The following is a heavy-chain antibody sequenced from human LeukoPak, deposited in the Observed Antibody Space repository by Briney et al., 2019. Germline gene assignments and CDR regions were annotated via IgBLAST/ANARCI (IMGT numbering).Heavy chain of an antibody. Sequence: GGSLRLSCAASRFTFSTYWMRWVRQAPGKGLVWVSRINSDGSSTSYTDSVKGRFTISRDNAKNTLYLQMNSLRAEDTGVYYCVREYPASFDYWGQGTLVTVSS. V-gene: IGHV3-74*01. CDR3: VREYPASFDY. CDR2: INSDGSST. CDR1: RFTFSTYW. J-gene: IGHJ4*02.